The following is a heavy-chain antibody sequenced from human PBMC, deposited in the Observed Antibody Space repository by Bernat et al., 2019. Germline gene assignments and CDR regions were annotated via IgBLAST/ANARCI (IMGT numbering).Heavy chain of an antibody. CDR1: GDSISSGDHY. Sequence: QVHLQESGPGLVRPSQTLSLTCAVFGDSISSGDHYWSWIRQPPGKGLEWIGFIYYSGSTYYNPSLKSRVVISVDTSKNQLSLILTSVNAADTAVYYCAREEEMAMGYWGQGILVTVSS. CDR3: AREEEMAMGY. V-gene: IGHV4-30-4*01. D-gene: IGHD5-24*01. J-gene: IGHJ4*02. CDR2: IYYSGST.